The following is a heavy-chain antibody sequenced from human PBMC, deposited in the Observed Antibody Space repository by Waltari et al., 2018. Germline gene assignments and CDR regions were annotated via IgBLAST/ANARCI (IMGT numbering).Heavy chain of an antibody. D-gene: IGHD6-13*01. J-gene: IGHJ4*02. CDR3: AGKAAAGTFDY. CDR2: IYHSGST. V-gene: IGHV4-38-2*01. CDR1: GYSISSGYY. Sequence: QVQLQESGPGLVKPSETLSLTCAVSGYSISSGYYWAWIRQPPGKGLEWIGSIYHSGSTYYNPSLKSRVTISVDTSKNQFSLKLSSVTAADTAVYYCAGKAAAGTFDYWGQGTLVTVSS.